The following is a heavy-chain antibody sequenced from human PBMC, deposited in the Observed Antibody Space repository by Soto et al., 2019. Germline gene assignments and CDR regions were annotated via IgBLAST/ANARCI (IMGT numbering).Heavy chain of an antibody. Sequence: SETLSLTCAVSGASITNYFWNWVRQPAGKGLEWIGRISISGITNYNPSLKSRVTMSLDTSKNQFSLKLSSVTAADTAVYYCASLGTTVDYWGQGTLVTVSS. D-gene: IGHD1-1*01. CDR2: ISISGIT. J-gene: IGHJ4*02. CDR3: ASLGTTVDY. V-gene: IGHV4-4*07. CDR1: GASITNYF.